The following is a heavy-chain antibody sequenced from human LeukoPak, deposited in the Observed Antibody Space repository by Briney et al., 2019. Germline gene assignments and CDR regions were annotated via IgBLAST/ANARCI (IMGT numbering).Heavy chain of an antibody. CDR2: INDYNCNT. CDR3: ARDFGEIVGASDY. V-gene: IGHV1-18*01. Sequence: AAVKVSCKASGYTFTSYAISWLRLAPGQGLEWMGWINDYNCNTNSVQNLQGRVTMPTDTSTRTAYIELRSLRSDDTALYYCARDFGEIVGASDYWGQGTLVTDSP. J-gene: IGHJ4*02. D-gene: IGHD1-26*01. CDR1: GYTFTSYA.